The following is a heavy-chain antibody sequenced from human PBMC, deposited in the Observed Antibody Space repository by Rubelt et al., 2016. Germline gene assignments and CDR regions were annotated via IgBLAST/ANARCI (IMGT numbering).Heavy chain of an antibody. V-gene: IGHV3-23*04. CDR1: GFTFSSYA. D-gene: IGHD6-19*01. CDR3: ARHLYASGWGGMFQH. CDR2: ISASGGRT. J-gene: IGHJ1*01. Sequence: EVQLVESGGGLVQPGGSLRLSCAASGFTFSSYAMSWVRQAPGKGLEWVSRISASGGRTYYADSVKGRFSISRDNSKNKRFLQMNSLGAEDTAAYYCARHLYASGWGGMFQHWGQGTLVIVSS.